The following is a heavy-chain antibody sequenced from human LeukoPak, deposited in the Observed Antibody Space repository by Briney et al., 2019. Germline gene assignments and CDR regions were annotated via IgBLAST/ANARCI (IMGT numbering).Heavy chain of an antibody. D-gene: IGHD3-16*02. CDR3: ARERLLRLGELSSRLWDY. V-gene: IGHV3-7*01. Sequence: PGGSLRLSCAASGFTFSSYWMSWVRQAPGKGLEWVANIKQDGSEKYYVDSVKGRFTISRDNAGNSLYLQMNSLRAEDTAVYYCARERLLRLGELSSRLWDYWGQGTLVTVSS. J-gene: IGHJ4*02. CDR1: GFTFSSYW. CDR2: IKQDGSEK.